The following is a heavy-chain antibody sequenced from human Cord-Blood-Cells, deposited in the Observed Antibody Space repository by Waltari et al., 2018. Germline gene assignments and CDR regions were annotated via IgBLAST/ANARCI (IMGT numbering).Heavy chain of an antibody. CDR1: GGTFSSYA. CDR3: ARARGRFKLEANDAFDI. Sequence: QVQLVQSGAEVKKPGSSVKVSCKASGGTFSSYAISWVRQTPGQGLEWMGGISPICGTANYAQKFQGRVTITADESTSTAYMELGSLRSEDTAVYYCARARGRFKLEANDAFDIWGQGTMVTVSS. D-gene: IGHD1-1*01. J-gene: IGHJ3*02. V-gene: IGHV1-69*12. CDR2: ISPICGTA.